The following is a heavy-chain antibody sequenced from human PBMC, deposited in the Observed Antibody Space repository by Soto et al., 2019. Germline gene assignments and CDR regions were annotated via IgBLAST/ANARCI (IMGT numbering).Heavy chain of an antibody. CDR3: VKGRSGQQRVRGFDY. V-gene: IGHV3-64D*06. J-gene: IGHJ4*02. D-gene: IGHD6-13*01. Sequence: EVQLVESGGGLVQPGGSLRLSCSASAFTFTSYAMHWVRQAPGKGLEYVSGISSNGGSTYYADSVKGRFTISRDNSKNTLYLQMSSLTPEDTAVYYCVKGRSGQQRVRGFDYWGQGTLVTVSS. CDR1: AFTFTSYA. CDR2: ISSNGGST.